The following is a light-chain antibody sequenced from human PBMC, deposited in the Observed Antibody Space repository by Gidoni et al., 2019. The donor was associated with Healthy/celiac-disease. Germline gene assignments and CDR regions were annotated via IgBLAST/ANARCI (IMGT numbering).Light chain of an antibody. CDR1: QSISSY. J-gene: IGKJ1*01. V-gene: IGKV1-39*01. CDR3: QQSYSTWT. Sequence: DIQMTQSPSSLSAYVGERVTITCRASQSISSYLNWYQQKPGKDPKLLIYAASSLQSGVPSRFSGSGSGTDFTLTISSLQPEDFATYYCQQSYSTWTFXXXTKVEIK. CDR2: AAS.